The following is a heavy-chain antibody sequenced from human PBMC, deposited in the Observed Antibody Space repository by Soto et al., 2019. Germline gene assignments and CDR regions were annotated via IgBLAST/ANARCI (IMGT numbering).Heavy chain of an antibody. CDR1: GGTFSTYS. Sequence: SVKVSCKVSGGTFSTYSISWVRQAPGQGLEWVGGIIPIFGAAKHAQKFQGRVTITADDPTSTVYMELSSLKASDTAMYYCARQSYGSGSYSNPYYYGMDVWGQGTTVTVSS. D-gene: IGHD3-10*01. CDR2: IIPIFGAA. V-gene: IGHV1-69*13. CDR3: ARQSYGSGSYSNPYYYGMDV. J-gene: IGHJ6*02.